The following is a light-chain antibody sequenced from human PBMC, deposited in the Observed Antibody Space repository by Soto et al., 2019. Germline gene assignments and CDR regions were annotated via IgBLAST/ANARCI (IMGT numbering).Light chain of an antibody. V-gene: IGKV1-5*03. J-gene: IGKJ1*01. CDR2: KAS. CDR3: QHYNSYSEA. CDR1: HSLNNR. Sequence: DIQLTQSPSTLSASVGDRVTITCRASHSLNNRLAWYQQKPGKAPKLLIYKASTLKSGVPSRFSGSGSGTEFTLTISSLQPDDFATYYCQHYNSYSEAFGQGTKVDI.